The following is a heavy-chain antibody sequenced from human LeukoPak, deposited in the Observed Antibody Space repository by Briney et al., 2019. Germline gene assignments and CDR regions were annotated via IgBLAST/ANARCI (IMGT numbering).Heavy chain of an antibody. Sequence: GRSLRLSCAASGFTFSSYGMHWVRQAPGKGLEWVAVIWYDGSNKYYADSVKGRFTISRDNSKNTLYLQMNSLRAEDTAVYYCARGPEVYSSGWDRKYDAFDIWGQGTMVTVSS. V-gene: IGHV3-33*01. D-gene: IGHD6-19*01. CDR3: ARGPEVYSSGWDRKYDAFDI. CDR2: IWYDGSNK. J-gene: IGHJ3*02. CDR1: GFTFSSYG.